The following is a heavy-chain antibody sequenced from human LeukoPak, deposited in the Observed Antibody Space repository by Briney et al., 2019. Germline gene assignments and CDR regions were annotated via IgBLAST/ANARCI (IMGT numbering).Heavy chain of an antibody. CDR2: ISDSGVNT. CDR1: GFTFKSYV. D-gene: IGHD3-10*01. J-gene: IGHJ4*02. Sequence: PAGGSLRLSCAASGFTFKSYVMSWVRQAPGEGLEWVSAISDSGVNTYYADSVRGRFTISRDNSKNTLYLQMNSLRAEDTAVYYCAKDVNYYGSGSYYTYFDYWGQGTLVTVSS. V-gene: IGHV3-23*01. CDR3: AKDVNYYGSGSYYTYFDY.